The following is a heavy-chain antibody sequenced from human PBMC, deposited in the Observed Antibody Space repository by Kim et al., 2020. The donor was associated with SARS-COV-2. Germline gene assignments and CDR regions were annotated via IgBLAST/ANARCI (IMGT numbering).Heavy chain of an antibody. V-gene: IGHV1-3*01. J-gene: IGHJ4*02. Sequence: NTKYSQKFQGRATSTRDTAAGIAYLELSSLRSEDTGVYYCARDTGLGFDYWGQGSLVTVSS. D-gene: IGHD3-10*01. CDR2: NT. CDR3: ARDTGLGFDY.